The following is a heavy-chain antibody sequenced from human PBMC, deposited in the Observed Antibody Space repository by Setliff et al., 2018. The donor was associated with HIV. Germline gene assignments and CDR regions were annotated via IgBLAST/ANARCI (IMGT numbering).Heavy chain of an antibody. V-gene: IGHV4-38-2*01. CDR1: GFSISSGYY. Sequence: NPSETLSLTCAVSGFSISSGYYWGWIRQPPGKGLEWIGIIYHSGSTYYNPSLKSRVTISVDTSKNQFSLKLSSVTAADTAVYYCARRNVVVPAALDYWGQGTLVTVSS. CDR3: ARRNVVVPAALDY. CDR2: IYHSGST. J-gene: IGHJ4*02. D-gene: IGHD2-2*01.